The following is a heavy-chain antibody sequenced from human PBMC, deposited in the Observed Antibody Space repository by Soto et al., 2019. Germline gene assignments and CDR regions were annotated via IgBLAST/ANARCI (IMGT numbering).Heavy chain of an antibody. V-gene: IGHV3-23*01. J-gene: IGHJ2*01. CDR1: GFTFSSYA. CDR2: FSGSGGST. Sequence: EVQLLEAGGGLVQPGGSLRLSCAASGFTFSSYAMSWVRQAPGKGLEWVSAFSGSGGSTYYADSVKGRFTISRDNSKNTLYLEMNSLRAEDTAVYYCAISVVDWYFDLWGRGTLVTVSS. CDR3: AISVVDWYFDL.